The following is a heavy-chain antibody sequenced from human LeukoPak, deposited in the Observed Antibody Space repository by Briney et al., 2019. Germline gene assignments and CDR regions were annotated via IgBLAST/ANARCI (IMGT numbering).Heavy chain of an antibody. D-gene: IGHD3-9*01. V-gene: IGHV1-2*02. CDR3: ARPYYDILTGYLTYFDY. J-gene: IGHJ4*02. CDR1: GYTFTGYY. CDR2: INPNSGGT. Sequence: ASVKVSCKAPGYTFTGYYMHWVRQAPGQGLEWMGWINPNSGGTNYAQKFQGRVTMTRDTSISTAYMELSRLRSDDTAVYYCARPYYDILTGYLTYFDYWGQGTLVTVSS.